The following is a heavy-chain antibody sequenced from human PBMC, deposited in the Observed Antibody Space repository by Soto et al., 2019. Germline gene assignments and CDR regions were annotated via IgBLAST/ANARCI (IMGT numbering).Heavy chain of an antibody. D-gene: IGHD2-21*02. V-gene: IGHV3-23*01. Sequence: GGSLRLSCAVSGFTFSMYAMSWVRQAPGKGLEWVSAISGSGGSTDYADSVKGRFTISRDNSKNTLYLQMNSLRAEDTAVYYCAKDHLCGGDCWGYYGMDVWGQGTTVTVSS. CDR1: GFTFSMYA. CDR2: ISGSGGST. CDR3: AKDHLCGGDCWGYYGMDV. J-gene: IGHJ6*02.